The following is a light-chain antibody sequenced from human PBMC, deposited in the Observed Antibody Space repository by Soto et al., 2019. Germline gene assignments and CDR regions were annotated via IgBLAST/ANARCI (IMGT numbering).Light chain of an antibody. CDR2: DAS. J-gene: IGKJ3*01. CDR1: QSVSSY. V-gene: IGKV3-11*01. Sequence: PATLSLSPGERATLSCRASQSVSSYLAWYQQKPGQAPRLLIYDASNRATGIPARFSGSGSGTDFTLTISSLEPEDFAVYYCQQRSNWPPITFGPGTKVDIK. CDR3: QQRSNWPPIT.